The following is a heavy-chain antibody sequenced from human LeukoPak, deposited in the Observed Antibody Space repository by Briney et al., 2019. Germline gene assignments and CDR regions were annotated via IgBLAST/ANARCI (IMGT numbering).Heavy chain of an antibody. CDR2: ISGSGGST. J-gene: IGHJ1*01. V-gene: IGHV3-23*01. D-gene: IGHD3-22*01. Sequence: GGSLRLSCAASGFTFSSYAMSWVRQAPGKGLEWVSAISGSGGSTYYADSVKGRFTISRDNPKNTLYLQMNSLRAEDTAVYYCAKSRSSGYYSEYFQHWGQGTLVTVSS. CDR1: GFTFSSYA. CDR3: AKSRSSGYYSEYFQH.